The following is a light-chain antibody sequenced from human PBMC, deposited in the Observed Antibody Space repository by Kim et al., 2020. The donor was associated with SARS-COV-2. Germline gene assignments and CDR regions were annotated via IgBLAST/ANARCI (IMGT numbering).Light chain of an antibody. CDR3: QQYYDTPYS. Sequence: DIVMTQSPDSLAVSLGERATINCKSSQSVLSSSKNKNFLAWYQQKPGQPPKLLIYWASSRESGVPDRFSGSGSGTDFTLTISSLQAEDVAVYYCQQYYDTPYSFGQGTKLEI. CDR1: QSVLSSSKNKNF. CDR2: WAS. J-gene: IGKJ2*01. V-gene: IGKV4-1*01.